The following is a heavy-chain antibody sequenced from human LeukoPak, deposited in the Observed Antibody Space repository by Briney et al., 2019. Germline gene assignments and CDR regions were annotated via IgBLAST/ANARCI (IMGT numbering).Heavy chain of an antibody. Sequence: GGSLRLSCAASGFTFSNYAMSWVRQAPGKGLEWVSSISSSSSYIYYADSVKGRFTISRDNAKNSLYLQMNSLRAEDTAVYYCARDMAVAGTGVYWGQGTLVTVSS. D-gene: IGHD6-19*01. CDR1: GFTFSNYA. CDR3: ARDMAVAGTGVY. V-gene: IGHV3-21*01. CDR2: ISSSSSYI. J-gene: IGHJ4*02.